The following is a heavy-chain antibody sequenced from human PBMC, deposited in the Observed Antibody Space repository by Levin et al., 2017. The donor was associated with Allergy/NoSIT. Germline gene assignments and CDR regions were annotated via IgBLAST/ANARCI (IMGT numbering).Heavy chain of an antibody. J-gene: IGHJ5*02. CDR2: IGTSDDT. Sequence: GESLKISCAASGFTFSRFDIHWLRQPTGKGLEWVSAIGTSDDTYYAGSVKGRFSISRDDAKNSLYLQMNSLRVEDTAVYYCARGPWFDPWGQGTLVTVSS. V-gene: IGHV3-13*01. CDR1: GFTFSRFD. CDR3: ARGPWFDP.